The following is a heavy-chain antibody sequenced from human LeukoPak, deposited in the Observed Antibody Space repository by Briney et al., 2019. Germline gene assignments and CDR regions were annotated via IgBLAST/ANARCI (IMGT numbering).Heavy chain of an antibody. J-gene: IGHJ3*02. Sequence: GGSLRLSCAASGFTFSSYSMNWVRQAPGKGLEWVSSISSSSSYIYYADSVKGRFTISRDNAKNSLYLQMNSLRAEDTAVYYCARDGSEDDAFDIWGQGTMVTVSS. CDR1: GFTFSSYS. CDR3: ARDGSEDDAFDI. D-gene: IGHD1-26*01. CDR2: ISSSSSYI. V-gene: IGHV3-21*01.